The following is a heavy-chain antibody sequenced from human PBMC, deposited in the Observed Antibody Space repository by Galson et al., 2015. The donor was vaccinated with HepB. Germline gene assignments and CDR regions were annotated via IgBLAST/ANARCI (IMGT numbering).Heavy chain of an antibody. CDR2: TYYRSTWYN. V-gene: IGHV6-1*01. D-gene: IGHD2-2*03. CDR1: GDSVSSNSVT. CDR3: ARHLDFVLVPAAGNFDY. J-gene: IGHJ4*02. Sequence: CAISGDSVSSNSVTWNWIRQSPSRGLEWPGRTYYRSTWYNEYAVSVKSRITINPDTSKNQFSLQLNSVTPEDTAVYYCARHLDFVLVPAAGNFDYWGQGTLVTVSS.